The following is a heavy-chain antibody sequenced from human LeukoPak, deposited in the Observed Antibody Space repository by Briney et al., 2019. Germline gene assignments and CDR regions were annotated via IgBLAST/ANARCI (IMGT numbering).Heavy chain of an antibody. CDR1: GFTFSSYS. D-gene: IGHD3-10*02. CDR3: ARGGTMSSMDV. J-gene: IGHJ6*04. V-gene: IGHV3-21*01. Sequence: GGSLRLSCAASGFTFSSYSMNWVRQAPGKGLEWVSSISSSSSYIYSADSVKGRFTISRDNAKNSLYLQMNSLRAEDTAVYYCARGGTMSSMDVWGKGTTVTISS. CDR2: ISSSSSYI.